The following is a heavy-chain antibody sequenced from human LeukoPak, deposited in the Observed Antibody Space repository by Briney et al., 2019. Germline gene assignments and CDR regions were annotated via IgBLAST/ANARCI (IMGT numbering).Heavy chain of an antibody. CDR3: AKDRNDWKQGIDS. V-gene: IGHV3-23*01. CDR1: GFIFSDHA. CDR2: ISARDGRT. J-gene: IGHJ4*02. Sequence: GGSLRLSCPASGFIFSDHAMNWVRQAPGKGLEWVSIISARDGRTYYADSVKGRFTISRDNSKNTLYLQMNSLRVEDTAVYYCAKDRNDWKQGIDSWGQGTLVTVSS. D-gene: IGHD1-1*01.